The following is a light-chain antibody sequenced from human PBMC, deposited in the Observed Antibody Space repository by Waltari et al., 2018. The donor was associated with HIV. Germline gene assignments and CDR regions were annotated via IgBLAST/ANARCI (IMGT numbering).Light chain of an antibody. CDR2: QDS. V-gene: IGLV3-1*01. CDR3: QAWDSNTFV. Sequence: DLSQPASVSVSPGQTATVTCSGDKLGNRFVCWYRQKSGQSPELSIYQDSRRPSGISDRFSGSTSGNKATLTIRGTQSIDEGDYYCQAWDSNTFVFGSGTRVTVL. J-gene: IGLJ1*01. CDR1: KLGNRF.